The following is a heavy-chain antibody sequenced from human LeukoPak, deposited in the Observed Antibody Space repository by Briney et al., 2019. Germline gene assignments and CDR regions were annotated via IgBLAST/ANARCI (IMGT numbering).Heavy chain of an antibody. Sequence: PGGSLRLSCAASGFTFSDSYMTWVRQAPGKGVEWVAYISGSGHDINYSDSVKGRFTISRDNAKNSLYLQMSSLRVEDTAVYYCAKVAKYYYGSETYYFFEHWGQGTPVTASS. V-gene: IGHV3-11*04. J-gene: IGHJ4*02. CDR2: ISGSGHDI. D-gene: IGHD3-10*01. CDR3: AKVAKYYYGSETYYFFEH. CDR1: GFTFSDSY.